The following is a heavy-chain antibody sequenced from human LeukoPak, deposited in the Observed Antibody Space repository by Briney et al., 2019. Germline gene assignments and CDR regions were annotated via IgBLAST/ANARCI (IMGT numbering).Heavy chain of an antibody. D-gene: IGHD2-15*01. CDR3: AKDRGQLGYCSGGSCHDAFDI. V-gene: IGHV3-23*01. J-gene: IGHJ3*02. CDR2: IGGSGGST. Sequence: GGSLRLSCAASGFTFSSYAMSWVRQAPGKGLEWVSAIGGSGGSTYYADSVKGRFTISRDNSKNTLYLQMNSLRAEDTAVYYCAKDRGQLGYCSGGSCHDAFDIWGQGTMVTVSS. CDR1: GFTFSSYA.